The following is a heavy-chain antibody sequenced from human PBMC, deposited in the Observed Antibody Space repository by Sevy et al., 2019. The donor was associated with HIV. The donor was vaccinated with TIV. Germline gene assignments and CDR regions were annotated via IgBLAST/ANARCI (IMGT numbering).Heavy chain of an antibody. D-gene: IGHD2-15*01. CDR3: AGVVAYCSGGSCFAGYYYGMDV. J-gene: IGHJ6*02. CDR1: GFTSSSYE. CDR2: ISSSGSTI. Sequence: GGSLRLSCAASGFTSSSYEMNWVRQAPGKGLEWVSYISSSGSTIYYADSVKGRFTIYRDNAKDSLYLQMNTLRAEDTAVYYCAGVVAYCSGGSCFAGYYYGMDVWGQGTTVTVSS. V-gene: IGHV3-48*03.